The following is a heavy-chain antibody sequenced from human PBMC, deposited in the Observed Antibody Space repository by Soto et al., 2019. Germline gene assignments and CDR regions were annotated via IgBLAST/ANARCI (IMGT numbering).Heavy chain of an antibody. CDR2: ISGSGGST. J-gene: IGHJ4*02. V-gene: IGHV3-23*01. D-gene: IGHD3-22*01. CDR3: AKEKYYYDSSGYTLDY. Sequence: GGSVRLTCAASGFTFSSYAMSWVRQAPGKGLEWVSAISGSGGSTYYADSVKGRFTISRDNSKNTLYLQMNSLRAEDTAVYYCAKEKYYYDSSGYTLDYWGQGTLVTVPQ. CDR1: GFTFSSYA.